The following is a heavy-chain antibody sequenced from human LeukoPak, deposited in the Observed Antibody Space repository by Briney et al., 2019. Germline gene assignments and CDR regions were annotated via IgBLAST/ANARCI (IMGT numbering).Heavy chain of an antibody. CDR1: GYTFTSYG. CDR2: ISAYNGNT. Sequence: ASVKVSCKASGYTFTSYGISWVRQAPGQGLEWMGWISAYNGNTNYAQKLQGRVTMTTDTSTSTVYMELRSLRSDDTAVYYCASWDGFRGVGTDYWGQGTLVTVSS. CDR3: ASWDGFRGVGTDY. D-gene: IGHD3-10*01. J-gene: IGHJ4*02. V-gene: IGHV1-18*04.